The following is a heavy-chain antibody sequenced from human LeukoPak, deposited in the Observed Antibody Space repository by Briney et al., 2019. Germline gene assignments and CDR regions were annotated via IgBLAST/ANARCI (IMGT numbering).Heavy chain of an antibody. J-gene: IGHJ4*02. CDR1: GFTFSSYG. V-gene: IGHV3-30*02. Sequence: GGSLRLSRAASGFTFSSYGMHWVRQAPGKGLEWVAFIRYDGSNKYYADSVKGRFTISRDNSKNTLYLQMNSLRAEDTAVYYCAKDRVSLYYDYVWGSYRPSFYFDYWGQGTLVTVSS. CDR2: IRYDGSNK. D-gene: IGHD3-16*02. CDR3: AKDRVSLYYDYVWGSYRPSFYFDY.